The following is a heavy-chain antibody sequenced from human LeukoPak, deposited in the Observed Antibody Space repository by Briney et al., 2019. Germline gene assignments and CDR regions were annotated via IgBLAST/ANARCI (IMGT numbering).Heavy chain of an antibody. D-gene: IGHD5-24*01. V-gene: IGHV4-34*01. CDR2: VNHSRGT. J-gene: IGHJ4*02. CDR3: ARGLGEGYPDS. CDR1: GGSFSGFY. Sequence: SETLSLTCAVHGGSFSGFYWTWMRQPPGKGPEWIGEVNHSRGTNYNPYLKSRVTISEDTSKNQFSLNLTSVTAADTAVYYCARGLGEGYPDSWGQGTLVTVSS.